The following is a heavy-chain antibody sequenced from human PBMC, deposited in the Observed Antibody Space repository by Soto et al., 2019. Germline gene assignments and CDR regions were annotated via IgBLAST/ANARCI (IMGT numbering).Heavy chain of an antibody. CDR1: GFTFTRYS. V-gene: IGHV3-21*01. CDR2: ISSTTNYI. Sequence: GGSLRLSCAASGFTFTRYSMNWVRQAPGKGLEWVSSISSTTNYIYYADSMKRRFTVSRDNAKNSVYLEMNSLSAEDTAVYYCARESEDLTSNFDYWGQGTLVTVSS. J-gene: IGHJ4*02. CDR3: ARESEDLTSNFDY.